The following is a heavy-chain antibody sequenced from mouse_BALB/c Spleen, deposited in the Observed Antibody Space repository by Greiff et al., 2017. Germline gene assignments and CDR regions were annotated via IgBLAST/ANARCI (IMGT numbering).Heavy chain of an antibody. Sequence: EVQLQQSGPELVKPGASVKMSCKASGYTFTSYVMHWVKQKPGQGLEWIGYINPYNDGTKYNEKFKGKATLTSDKSSSTAYMELSSLTSEDSAVYYCARSYYYGSSRWYFDVWGAGTTVTVSS. J-gene: IGHJ1*01. CDR1: GYTFTSYV. CDR2: INPYNDGT. CDR3: ARSYYYGSSRWYFDV. V-gene: IGHV1-14*01. D-gene: IGHD1-1*01.